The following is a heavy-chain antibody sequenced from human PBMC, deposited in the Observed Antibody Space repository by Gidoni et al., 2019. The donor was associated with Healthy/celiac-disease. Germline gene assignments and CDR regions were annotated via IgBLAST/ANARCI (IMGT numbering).Heavy chain of an antibody. V-gene: IGHV1-46*01. J-gene: IGHJ3*02. D-gene: IGHD6-19*01. Sequence: QVQLVQSGAEVKKPGASVKASCKASGYTFTSYYMHWVRQAPGQGLEWMGIINPSGGSTSYAQKFQGRVTMTRDTSTSTVYMELSSLRSEDTAVYYCARTRGQWLSLSAFDIWGQGTMVTVSS. CDR3: ARTRGQWLSLSAFDI. CDR1: GYTFTSYY. CDR2: INPSGGST.